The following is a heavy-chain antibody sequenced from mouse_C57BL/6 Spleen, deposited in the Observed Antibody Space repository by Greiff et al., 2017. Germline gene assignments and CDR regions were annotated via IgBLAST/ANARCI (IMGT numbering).Heavy chain of an antibody. J-gene: IGHJ1*03. Sequence: QVQLKESGPELVKPGASVKISCKASGYSFSSSWLNWVKQRPGTGLEWVGRIYPGDGDNNYNGKFKGKATLTADKSSSTAYMQLSSLTSEDSALYFCARSLYSNLWYFDVWGTGTTVTVSS. V-gene: IGHV1-82*01. CDR3: ARSLYSNLWYFDV. CDR2: IYPGDGDN. D-gene: IGHD2-5*01. CDR1: GYSFSSSW.